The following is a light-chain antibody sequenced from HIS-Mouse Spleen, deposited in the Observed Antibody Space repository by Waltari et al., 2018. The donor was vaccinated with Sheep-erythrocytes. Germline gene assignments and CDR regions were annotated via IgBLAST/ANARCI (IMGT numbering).Light chain of an antibody. V-gene: IGKV1-27*01. J-gene: IGKJ1*01. CDR3: QKYNSALTWT. CDR2: AAS. CDR1: QGISNY. Sequence: DIQMTQSPSSLSASVGDRVTITCRASQGISNYLAWYQQKPGKVPKLLIYAASTLQSGVPYRFSGSGSGTDVTFNISSLKPEDVATYYCQKYNSALTWTFGQGTKVEIK.